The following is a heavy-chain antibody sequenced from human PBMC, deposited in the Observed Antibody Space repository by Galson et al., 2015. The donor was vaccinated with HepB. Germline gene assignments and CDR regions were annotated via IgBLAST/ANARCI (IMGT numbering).Heavy chain of an antibody. V-gene: IGHV3-23*01. Sequence: SLRLSCAASGFTFSSYPMSWVRQAPGKGLEWVSAISSSGGTTYYADSVKGRFTISRDNSKNTLYLQMSSLRAEDTAVYYRAKRVVVTAYRFFDYWGQGALVTVSS. CDR2: ISSSGGTT. D-gene: IGHD2-21*02. CDR3: AKRVVVTAYRFFDY. CDR1: GFTFSSYP. J-gene: IGHJ4*02.